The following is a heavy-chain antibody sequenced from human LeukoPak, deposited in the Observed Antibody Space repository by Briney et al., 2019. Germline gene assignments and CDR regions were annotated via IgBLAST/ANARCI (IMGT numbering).Heavy chain of an antibody. V-gene: IGHV3-74*01. J-gene: IGHJ6*02. CDR3: ARHRDSSSSAVYYYYGMDV. D-gene: IGHD6-6*01. CDR2: ISSDGSST. Sequence: GGSVRLSWAASGFTFSSYWMHSVRQPPGKGLVWVSLISSDGSSTSYADSVNGRFTISRDNAKNTLSLQMNSLRAEDTALYYCARHRDSSSSAVYYYYGMDVWGQGTTVTVSS. CDR1: GFTFSSYW.